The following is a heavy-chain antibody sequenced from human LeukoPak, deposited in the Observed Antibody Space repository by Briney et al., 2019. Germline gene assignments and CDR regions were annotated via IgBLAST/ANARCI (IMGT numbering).Heavy chain of an antibody. CDR2: FSATGGSP. CDR1: GFTFGDYA. V-gene: IGHV3-23*01. D-gene: IGHD6-13*01. CDR3: AKARIAAAGTGAFDV. J-gene: IGHJ3*01. Sequence: PGGSLRLSCTASGFTFGDYAVSWVRQAPGKGLEWVSAFSATGGSPYYAESVKGRFTISRDNSKNTLYLQMNSLRAEDTAIYYCAKARIAAAGTGAFDVWGQGTMVTVSS.